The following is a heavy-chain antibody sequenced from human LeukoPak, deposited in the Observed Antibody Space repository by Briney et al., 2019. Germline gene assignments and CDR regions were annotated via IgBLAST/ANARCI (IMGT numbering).Heavy chain of an antibody. D-gene: IGHD3-22*01. CDR1: GYTFTSYG. J-gene: IGHJ3*02. CDR3: ARNYYDSSGLLVGFDI. V-gene: IGHV1-18*01. Sequence: ASVKVSCKASGYTFTSYGISWVRQAPGQGLEWMGWISTYNGDTNYAQKLQGRVTMTRNTSISTAYMELSSLRSEDTAVYYCARNYYDSSGLLVGFDIWGQGTMVTVSS. CDR2: ISTYNGDT.